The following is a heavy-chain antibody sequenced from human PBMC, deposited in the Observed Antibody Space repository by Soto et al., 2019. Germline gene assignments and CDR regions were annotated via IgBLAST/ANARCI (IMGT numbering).Heavy chain of an antibody. V-gene: IGHV4-31*03. CDR3: ARGNVGLPRFDY. CDR2: IYYSGST. CDR1: GGSISSGGYY. J-gene: IGHJ4*02. Sequence: QVQLQESGPGLVKPSQTLYLTCTVSGGSISSGGYYWSWIRQHPGKGLGWVGYIYYSGSTYYNPSLNGRVTISVDTTKNQFSLKLCSVTAAHTAVYYCARGNVGLPRFDYWGQGTLVTVAS.